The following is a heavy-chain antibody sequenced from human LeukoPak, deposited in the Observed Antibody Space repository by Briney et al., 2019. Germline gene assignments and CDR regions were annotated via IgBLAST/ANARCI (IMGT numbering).Heavy chain of an antibody. CDR1: GGSISSYY. V-gene: IGHV4-59*01. Sequence: SETLSLTCTVSGGSISSYYWSWIRQPPGKGLEWIGYIYYSGSTNYNPSLKSRVTISVDTSKNQFSLKLSSVTAADTAVYYCARAYSSSSASDAFDLWGQGTMVTVSS. CDR3: ARAYSSSSASDAFDL. CDR2: IYYSGST. J-gene: IGHJ3*01. D-gene: IGHD6-6*01.